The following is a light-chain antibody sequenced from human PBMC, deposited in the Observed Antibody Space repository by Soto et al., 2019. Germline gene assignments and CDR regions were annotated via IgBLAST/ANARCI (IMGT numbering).Light chain of an antibody. CDR3: QQYNDWPRT. CDR1: QSVNSN. Sequence: EIVMTQSPGTLSVSPGERATLSCRASQSVNSNLAWYQQKPGQSPRLLIYDAATRATDIPARFSGSGSGTKFTLTISSLQSEDFAVYYCQQYNDWPRTFGQGTKVVIK. V-gene: IGKV3-15*01. J-gene: IGKJ1*01. CDR2: DAA.